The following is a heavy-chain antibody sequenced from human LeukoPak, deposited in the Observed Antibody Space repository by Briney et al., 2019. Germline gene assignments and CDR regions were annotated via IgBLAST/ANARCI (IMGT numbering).Heavy chain of an antibody. D-gene: IGHD6-19*01. Sequence: SETLSLTCTVSGXSINSYYWSWIRQPPGKGLEWVGYIYYSGSPTYNPSLKSRVAISIHTSKKHFSLKLSSVTAADTAVYYCARSIVVAGFVSDYYYYGMDVWGQGTTVTVSS. CDR3: ARSIVVAGFVSDYYYYGMDV. V-gene: IGHV4-59*08. CDR2: IYYSGSP. J-gene: IGHJ6*02. CDR1: GXSINSYY.